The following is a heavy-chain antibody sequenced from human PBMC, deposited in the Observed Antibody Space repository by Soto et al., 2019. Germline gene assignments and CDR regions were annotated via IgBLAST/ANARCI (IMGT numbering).Heavy chain of an antibody. J-gene: IGHJ6*02. Sequence: QLQLQESGPGLVKPSETLSLTCTVSGGSISSSSYYWGWIRQPPGKGLEWIGSIYYSGSTYYNPSLKSRVTISVDTSKNQFSLKLSSVTAADTAVYYCARHYSDRGVIGYYYYYYGMDVWGQGTTVTVSS. CDR1: GGSISSSSYY. V-gene: IGHV4-39*01. CDR3: ARHYSDRGVIGYYYYYYGMDV. CDR2: IYYSGST. D-gene: IGHD3-10*01.